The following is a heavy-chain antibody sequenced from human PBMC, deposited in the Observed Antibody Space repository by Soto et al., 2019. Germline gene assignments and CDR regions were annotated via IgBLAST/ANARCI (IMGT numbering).Heavy chain of an antibody. V-gene: IGHV3-21*06. D-gene: IGHD3-10*01. Sequence: PWGSLRLSCAASGFTLSLSTINWVRQAPGKGLEWVSSLGVSDDRFYADSVKGRFTISRDNAKNSLYLQLNSLRAEDTAVYYCARDIGEMSAVGGQGTQVTVSS. CDR2: LGVSDDR. CDR1: GFTLSLST. CDR3: ARDIGEMSAV. J-gene: IGHJ4*02.